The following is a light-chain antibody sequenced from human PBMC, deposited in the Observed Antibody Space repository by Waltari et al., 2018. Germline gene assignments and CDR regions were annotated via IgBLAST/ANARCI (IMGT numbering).Light chain of an antibody. V-gene: IGLV2-14*01. CDR1: SSDVGYYNY. J-gene: IGLJ2*01. CDR2: DVT. CDR3: SSYTSSSTVV. Sequence: QSALTQPASVSGSPGQSITISCTGTSSDVGYYNYVSWYQQHPGKAPKLMIYDVTKRPSGVSNRFSGSKSGNTASLTISGLQAEDEAAYYCSSYTSSSTVVFGGGTKLTVL.